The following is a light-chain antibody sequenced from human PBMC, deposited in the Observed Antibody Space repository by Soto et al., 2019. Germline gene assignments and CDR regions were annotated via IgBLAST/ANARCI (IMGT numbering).Light chain of an antibody. CDR1: QSISNW. V-gene: IGKV1-5*01. CDR3: QQYYHYSPYT. J-gene: IGKJ2*01. Sequence: DIQMTQSPSTLSASVGDRVTITCQASQSISNWLAWYQQRPGKAPNLLIYDASTLESGVPSRFSGSGSGTELTLTISSLQPDDFATYFWQQYYHYSPYTFGQGTKLDIK. CDR2: DAS.